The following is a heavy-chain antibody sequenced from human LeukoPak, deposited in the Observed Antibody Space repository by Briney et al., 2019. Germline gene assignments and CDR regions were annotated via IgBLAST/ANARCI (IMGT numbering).Heavy chain of an antibody. J-gene: IGHJ5*01. D-gene: IGHD6-19*01. CDR1: GSAFSRSW. CDR2: INNDATRT. CDR3: AKPISGGLAVTADWFAP. Sequence: GGSLRLSCAASGSAFSRSWIHWVRQAPGKGLVWVSHINNDATRTTYADSVRGRFTISRDNAKNTVSLQMNSLRAEDTAVYYCAKPISGGLAVTADWFAPWGQGTLVVVSS. V-gene: IGHV3-74*01.